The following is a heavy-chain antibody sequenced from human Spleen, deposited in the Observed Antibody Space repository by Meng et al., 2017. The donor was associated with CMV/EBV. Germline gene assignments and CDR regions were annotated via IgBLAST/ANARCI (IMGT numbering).Heavy chain of an antibody. CDR2: IYYSGST. Sequence: SETLSLTCTVSGGSISRYYWSWIRQPPGKGLEWIGYIYYSGSTNYNPSLKSRVTISVDTSKNQFSLRLSSVTAADTAVYYCARGEQLDKANYYYYYGMDVWGQGTTVTVSS. CDR1: GGSISRYY. J-gene: IGHJ6*02. V-gene: IGHV4-59*01. CDR3: ARGEQLDKANYYYYYGMDV. D-gene: IGHD6-13*01.